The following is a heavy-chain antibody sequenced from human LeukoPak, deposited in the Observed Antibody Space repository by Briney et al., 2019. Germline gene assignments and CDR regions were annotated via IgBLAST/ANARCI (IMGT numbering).Heavy chain of an antibody. CDR1: GFTFSNYA. J-gene: IGHJ4*02. D-gene: IGHD4-17*01. CDR3: AKDQYYGDRAVTHFDY. Sequence: PGGSLRLSCAASGFTFSNYAMTWVRQAPGKGLEGVASVSACGGGSYYAGSVKGRFTISRDNSRNTLYLQMNSLGVGDTAVYYCAKDQYYGDRAVTHFDYWGQGALVTVSS. CDR2: VSACGGGS. V-gene: IGHV3-23*01.